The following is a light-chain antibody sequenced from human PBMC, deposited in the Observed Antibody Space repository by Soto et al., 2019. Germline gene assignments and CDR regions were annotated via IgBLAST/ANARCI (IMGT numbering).Light chain of an antibody. V-gene: IGLV3-1*01. CDR3: QAWDV. CDR1: KLGDKY. Sequence: SYELTQPPSVSVSPGQTASITCSGAKLGDKYACWYQQKPGQSPVLVIYQDSKRPSGIPERFSGSNSGNTATLTISGTQAMDEADYYCQAWDVFGTGTKLTVL. CDR2: QDS. J-gene: IGLJ1*01.